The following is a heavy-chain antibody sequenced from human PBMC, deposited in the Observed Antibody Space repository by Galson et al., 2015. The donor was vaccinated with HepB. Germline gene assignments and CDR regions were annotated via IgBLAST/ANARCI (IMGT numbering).Heavy chain of an antibody. CDR3: ARAINYYYGSGRGNYFDY. V-gene: IGHV3-53*01. CDR2: IYSGGST. D-gene: IGHD3-10*01. J-gene: IGHJ4*02. CDR1: GFTVSSNY. Sequence: SLRLSCAASGFTVSSNYMSWVRQGPGKGLEWVSVIYSGGSTFYADSVKGRFTISRDNSKNTLYLQMNSLRAEDTAVYYCARAINYYYGSGRGNYFDYWGQGSLVTVSS.